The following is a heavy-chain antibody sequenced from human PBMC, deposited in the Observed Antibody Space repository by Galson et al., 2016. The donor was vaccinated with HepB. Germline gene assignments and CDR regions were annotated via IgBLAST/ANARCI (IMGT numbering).Heavy chain of an antibody. J-gene: IGHJ5*02. V-gene: IGHV3-23*01. D-gene: IGHD3-3*01. CDR1: GFTFRTYA. CDR3: ARGWDDFWSAGRFDP. Sequence: SLRLSCAASGFTFRTYAMIWVRQAPGKGLEWVSTISGNVYSTYYADSVKGRFTISRDNSKNTLSLQMNSLRADDTAVYYCARGWDDFWSAGRFDPGGQGTLVTVSS. CDR2: ISGNVYST.